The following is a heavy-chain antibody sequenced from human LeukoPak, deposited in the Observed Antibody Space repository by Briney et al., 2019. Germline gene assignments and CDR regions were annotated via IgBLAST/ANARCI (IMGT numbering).Heavy chain of an antibody. CDR3: ARGYSSMRGWFDL. CDR1: SHSFSSGNYY. Sequence: NPSDPLSLTCTLSSHSFSSGNYYWHWVRQPPGKGLQWSGYIYYRGSTNYSPSLNRRVTISLDTSKNQFSLKLSSVTAADTAVFYCARGYSSMRGWFDLWGQGTRVSVSS. V-gene: IGHV4-61*01. CDR2: IYYRGST. J-gene: IGHJ5*02. D-gene: IGHD6-13*01.